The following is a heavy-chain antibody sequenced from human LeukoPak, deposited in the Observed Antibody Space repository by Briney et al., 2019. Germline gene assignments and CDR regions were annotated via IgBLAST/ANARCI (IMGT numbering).Heavy chain of an antibody. CDR3: ARAQGSGWYDY. V-gene: IGHV3-13*01. CDR1: GFTFSSYG. Sequence: GGSLRLSCAASGFTFSSYGMHWVRHATGKGMEWVSGIGTAGDTYYPGSVKGRFTISREDAKNSLYLQMNSLRAGDTAVYYCARAQGSGWYDYWGQGTLVTVSS. CDR2: IGTAGDT. D-gene: IGHD6-19*01. J-gene: IGHJ4*02.